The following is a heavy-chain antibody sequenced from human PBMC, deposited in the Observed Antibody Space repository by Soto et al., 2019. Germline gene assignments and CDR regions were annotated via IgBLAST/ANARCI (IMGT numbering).Heavy chain of an antibody. CDR1: GYNFITYW. CDR2: LYPGDSDT. CDR3: ERRACSSSSCDVPMTTVSTEAFDI. Sequence: GESLKISCEAFGYNFITYWIGWVRQMPGEGLQWMGILYPGDSDTRYSPSFRGQVTISADKSIGTAYLQWRSLKASDTAMYYCERRACSSSSCDVPMTTVSTEAFDIWCQGIMVTVS. D-gene: IGHD4-17*01. V-gene: IGHV5-51*01. J-gene: IGHJ3*02.